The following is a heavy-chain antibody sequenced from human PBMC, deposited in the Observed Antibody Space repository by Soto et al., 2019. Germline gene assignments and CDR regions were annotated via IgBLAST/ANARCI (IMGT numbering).Heavy chain of an antibody. CDR2: ISSSGSTI. CDR1: GFTFSSYE. CDR3: AREGALSRRWGMDV. Sequence: PGGSLRLSCAASGFTFSSYEMNWVRQAPGKGLEWVSYISSSGSTIYYADSVKSRFTISRDNAKNSLYLQMNSLRAEDTAVYYCAREGALSRRWGMDVWGQGTTVTVSS. V-gene: IGHV3-48*03. J-gene: IGHJ6*02. D-gene: IGHD2-15*01.